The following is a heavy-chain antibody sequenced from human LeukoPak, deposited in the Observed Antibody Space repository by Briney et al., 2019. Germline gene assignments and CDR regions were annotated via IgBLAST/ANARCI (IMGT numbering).Heavy chain of an antibody. Sequence: PGGSLRLSCAASGFNFNYFAMHWVRQAPGKGLEWVAVISYDGSNIYYADSVKGRFTISRDNSKNTLFLQMNSLRAEDTAVYYCAKLPLYQPHSGSSGDYWGQGTLVTVSS. J-gene: IGHJ4*02. CDR2: ISYDGSNI. CDR3: AKLPLYQPHSGSSGDY. CDR1: GFNFNYFA. D-gene: IGHD6-13*01. V-gene: IGHV3-30*18.